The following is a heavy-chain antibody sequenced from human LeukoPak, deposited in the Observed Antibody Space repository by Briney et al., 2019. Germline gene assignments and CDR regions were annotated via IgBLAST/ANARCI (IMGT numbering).Heavy chain of an antibody. D-gene: IGHD3-22*01. CDR1: GFTFSSYV. CDR3: ARTRFSAMYYYDSSGYYFDY. Sequence: PGGSLRLSCAASGFTFSSYVMHWVRQAPGKGLEWVAIISYDGSNEYYADSVKGRFTISRDNSKNTLYLQMNSLRAEDTAVYYCARTRFSAMYYYDSSGYYFDYWGQGTLVTVSS. CDR2: ISYDGSNE. V-gene: IGHV3-30*14. J-gene: IGHJ4*02.